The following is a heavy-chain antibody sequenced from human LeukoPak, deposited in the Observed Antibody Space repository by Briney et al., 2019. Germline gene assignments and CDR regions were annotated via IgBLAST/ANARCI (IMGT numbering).Heavy chain of an antibody. J-gene: IGHJ4*02. Sequence: PPGGSLRLSCAASGFTFSGSTMSWVRQAPGKGLEWVSGISGSGGTTRHADSVKGRFTISRDNSKNTLYLQMKSLRAEDTPVYYWAKDRGIVVVTSLFDNWGQGTLVTVSS. D-gene: IGHD2-2*01. CDR3: AKDRGIVVVTSLFDN. CDR2: ISGSGGTT. V-gene: IGHV3-23*01. CDR1: GFTFSGST.